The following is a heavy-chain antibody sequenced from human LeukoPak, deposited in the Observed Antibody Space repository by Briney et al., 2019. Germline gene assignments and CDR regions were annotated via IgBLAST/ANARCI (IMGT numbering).Heavy chain of an antibody. CDR3: ARGKGHDYGDQRNFDY. CDR1: GGSISGSNYY. V-gene: IGHV4-39*07. CDR2: IYYSGST. Sequence: SETLSLTCTVSGGSISGSNYYWGWIRQPPGKGLEWIGSIYYSGSTYYNPSLKSRVTISVDTSKNQFSLKLSSVTAADTAVYYCARGKGHDYGDQRNFDYWGQGTLVTVSS. J-gene: IGHJ4*02. D-gene: IGHD4-17*01.